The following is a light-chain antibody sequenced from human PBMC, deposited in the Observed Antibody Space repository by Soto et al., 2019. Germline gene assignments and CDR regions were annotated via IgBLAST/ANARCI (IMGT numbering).Light chain of an antibody. CDR3: QQYAGSPFT. J-gene: IGKJ2*01. Sequence: EIVLTQSPGTLSLSPGERATLSCRASQSVSSSYLAWFQKKPGQAPRLLIYDASSRAPVIPDRFSGSGSGTDFTLTISRLEPEDFAVYYCQQYAGSPFTFGQGTKLEIK. V-gene: IGKV3-20*01. CDR1: QSVSSSY. CDR2: DAS.